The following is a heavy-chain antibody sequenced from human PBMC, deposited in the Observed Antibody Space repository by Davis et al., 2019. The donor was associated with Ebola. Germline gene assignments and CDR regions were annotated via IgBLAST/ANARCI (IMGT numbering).Heavy chain of an antibody. CDR3: ARADSGSYRHFDY. Sequence: GGSLRLSCAASGFTFRSYWMSWVRQAPGKGREWVANIKEDGSEKCYVDSVKGRFTISRDNAKNSLYLQMNSLRAEDTAVYYCARADSGSYRHFDYWGQGTLVTVSS. CDR2: IKEDGSEK. V-gene: IGHV3-7*04. J-gene: IGHJ4*02. D-gene: IGHD1-26*01. CDR1: GFTFRSYW.